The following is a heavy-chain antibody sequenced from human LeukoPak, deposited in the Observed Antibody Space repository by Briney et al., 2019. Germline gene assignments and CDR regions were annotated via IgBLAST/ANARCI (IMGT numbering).Heavy chain of an antibody. CDR3: ARETSQKGAHYMDV. CDR2: IYYSGYT. D-gene: IGHD3-16*01. Sequence: SETLSLTCTVSSGSISTSNYYWGWVRQPPGKGLKWIGNIYYSGYTTYSPSLRSRVTISVDTSKNQFSLKLSSVTAADTAVYYCARETSQKGAHYMDVWGKGTTITISS. CDR1: SGSISTSNYY. V-gene: IGHV4-61*01. J-gene: IGHJ6*03.